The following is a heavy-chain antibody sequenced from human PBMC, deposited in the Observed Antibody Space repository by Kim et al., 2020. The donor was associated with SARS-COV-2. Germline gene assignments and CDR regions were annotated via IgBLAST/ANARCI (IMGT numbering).Heavy chain of an antibody. CDR2: IYYSGST. J-gene: IGHJ4*02. CDR3: ARAIRKTTIFRPRYYFDY. V-gene: IGHV4-59*13. Sequence: SETLSLTCTVSGGSISSYYWSWIRQPPGKGLEWIGYIYYSGSTNYNPSLKSRVTISVDTSKNQFSLKLSSVTAADTAVYYCARAIRKTTIFRPRYYFDYWGQGTMVTVSS. CDR1: GGSISSYY. D-gene: IGHD3-3*01.